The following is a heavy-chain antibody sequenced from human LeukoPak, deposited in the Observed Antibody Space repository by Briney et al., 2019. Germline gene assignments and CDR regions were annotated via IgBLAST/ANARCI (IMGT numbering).Heavy chain of an antibody. CDR3: ARDPVITIFGVGRGSYYFDY. CDR2: ISGSGGST. CDR1: GFTFSSYA. Sequence: GGSLRLSCAASGFTFSSYAMSWVRQAPGKGLEWVSAISGSGGSTYYADSVKGRFTISRDNAKNSLYLQMNSLRAEDTAVYYCARDPVITIFGVGRGSYYFDYWGQGTLVTVSS. J-gene: IGHJ4*02. D-gene: IGHD3-3*01. V-gene: IGHV3-23*01.